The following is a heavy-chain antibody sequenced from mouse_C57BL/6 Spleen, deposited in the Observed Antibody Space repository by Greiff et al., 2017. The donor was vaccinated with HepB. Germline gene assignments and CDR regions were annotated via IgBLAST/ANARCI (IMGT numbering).Heavy chain of an antibody. V-gene: IGHV1-81*01. CDR2: IYPRSGNT. CDR3: ARSKWYGNYVEVYYAMDY. J-gene: IGHJ4*01. CDR1: GYTFTSYG. Sequence: QVQLKQSGAELARPGASVKLSCKASGYTFTSYGISWVKQRTGQGLEWIGEIYPRSGNTYYNEKFKGKATLTADKSSSTAYMELRSLTSEDSAVYFCARSKWYGNYVEVYYAMDYWGQGTSVTVSS. D-gene: IGHD2-10*02.